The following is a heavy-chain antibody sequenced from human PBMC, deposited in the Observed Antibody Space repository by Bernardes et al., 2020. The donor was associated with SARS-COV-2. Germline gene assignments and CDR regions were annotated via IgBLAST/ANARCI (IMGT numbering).Heavy chain of an antibody. CDR1: GYTFTGYY. CDR2: INPNSGGT. J-gene: IGHJ4*02. D-gene: IGHD5-12*01. CDR3: ARGSIVARGIIDY. V-gene: IGHV1-2*02. Sequence: ASVKVSCKASGYTFTGYYMHWVRQAPGQGLEWMGWINPNSGGTNYAQKFQGRVTMTRDTSINTAYMELSRLRSDDTAVYYCARGSIVARGIIDYWGQGTLVTVSS.